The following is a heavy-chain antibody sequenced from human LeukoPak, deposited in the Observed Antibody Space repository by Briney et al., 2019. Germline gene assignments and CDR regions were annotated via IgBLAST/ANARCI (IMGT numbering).Heavy chain of an antibody. CDR1: GFTFSSYS. J-gene: IGHJ4*02. D-gene: IGHD2-15*01. CDR2: IYSGGST. Sequence: GGSLRLSCAASGFTFSSYSMNWVRQAPGKGLEWVSVIYSGGSTYYADSVKGRFTISRDNSKNTLYLQMNSLRAEDTAVYYCAGDPAGYWGQGTLVTVSS. CDR3: AGDPAGY. V-gene: IGHV3-53*01.